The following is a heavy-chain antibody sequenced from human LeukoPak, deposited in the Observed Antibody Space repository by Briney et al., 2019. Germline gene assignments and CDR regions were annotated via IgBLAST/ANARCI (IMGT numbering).Heavy chain of an antibody. CDR1: GHSINAYY. D-gene: IGHD6-19*01. CDR3: AGRYAGAGSAGHYNWFDP. V-gene: IGHV4-59*12. Sequence: KSSETLSLTYTVCGHSINAYYWGGLRQPPGRGVKGIGYFYLSGTTKYNPSLESQVTISVDTSNNKFSLQLSSLTAADTAVYYCAGRYAGAGSAGHYNWFDPWGQGILVTVSS. J-gene: IGHJ5*02. CDR2: FYLSGTT.